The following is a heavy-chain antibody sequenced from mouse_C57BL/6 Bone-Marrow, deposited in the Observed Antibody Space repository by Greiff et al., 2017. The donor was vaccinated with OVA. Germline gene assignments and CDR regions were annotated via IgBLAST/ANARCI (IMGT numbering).Heavy chain of an antibody. Sequence: EVKLQESGAELVRPGASVKLSCTASGFNIKDDYMHWVKQRPEQGLEWIGWIDPENGDTEYASKFQGKATITADTSSNTAYLQLSSLTSEDTAVYYCTDSSGLFAYWGQGTLVTVSA. J-gene: IGHJ3*01. CDR3: TDSSGLFAY. V-gene: IGHV14-4*01. D-gene: IGHD3-2*02. CDR2: IDPENGDT. CDR1: GFNIKDDY.